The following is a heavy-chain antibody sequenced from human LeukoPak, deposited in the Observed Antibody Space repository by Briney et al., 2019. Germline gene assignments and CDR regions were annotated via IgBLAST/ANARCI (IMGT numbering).Heavy chain of an antibody. J-gene: IGHJ4*02. CDR2: IKQNGGEI. V-gene: IGHV3-7*03. D-gene: IGHD1-26*01. Sequence: PGGSLRLSCEASGFRFIDYWMSWVRQVPGKGLEWVANIKQNGGEIYYVDSVKGRFTISRDNAKNSLYLQMNSLRAEDTAIYYCARDKIVGPTNFDYWGQGTLVIVSS. CDR3: ARDKIVGPTNFDY. CDR1: GFRFIDYW.